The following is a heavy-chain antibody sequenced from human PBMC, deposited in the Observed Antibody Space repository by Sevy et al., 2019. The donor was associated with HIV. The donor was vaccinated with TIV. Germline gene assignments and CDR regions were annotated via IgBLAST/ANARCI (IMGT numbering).Heavy chain of an antibody. D-gene: IGHD1-26*01. CDR2: IHYNGHI. CDR3: AGENAWGRGYS. V-gene: IGHV4-59*08. J-gene: IGHJ4*02. CDR1: GGSITSLY. Sequence: SETLSLTCTVSGGSITSLYWNWIRQPPGKGLEWLAYIHYNGHINYNPSLKSRVTLSLDTSKNQFSLRLGSVTAADTAMYYCAGENAWGRGYSWGQGTLVTVSS.